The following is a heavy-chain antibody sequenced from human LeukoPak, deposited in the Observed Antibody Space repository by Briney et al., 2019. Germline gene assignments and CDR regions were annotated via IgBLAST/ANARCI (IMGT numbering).Heavy chain of an antibody. V-gene: IGHV1-18*01. J-gene: IGHJ4*02. CDR3: ARDPSNTSGRYIFFDF. D-gene: IGHD6-25*01. CDR2: VSTYNGDT. CDR1: GYTFPRYA. Sequence: ASVKVSCTGSGYTFPRYAIAWVRQAPGQGLEWMGWVSTYNGDTKYAQNLQGRVTMTRDTSTNTAYMELRSLRSDDTAVYYCARDPSNTSGRYIFFDFWGQGTLVAVSS.